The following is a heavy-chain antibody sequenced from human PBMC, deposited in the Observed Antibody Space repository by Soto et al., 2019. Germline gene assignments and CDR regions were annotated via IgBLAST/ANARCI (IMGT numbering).Heavy chain of an antibody. Sequence: GASVKVSCKASGGTFSRYAITWVRQAPGQGLEWMGGITPMLGTPNYAQKFQGRVTITADESTSTAYMELSSLRSEDTAMYYCARDGTLYDSSAYYYLYWGQGTMVTVYS. CDR1: GGTFSRYA. V-gene: IGHV1-69*13. CDR3: ARDGTLYDSSAYYYLY. J-gene: IGHJ4*02. D-gene: IGHD3-22*01. CDR2: ITPMLGTP.